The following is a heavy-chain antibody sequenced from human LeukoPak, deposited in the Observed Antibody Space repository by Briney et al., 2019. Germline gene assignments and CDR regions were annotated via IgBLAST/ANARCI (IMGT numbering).Heavy chain of an antibody. J-gene: IGHJ5*02. Sequence: KPSETLSLTCTVSGYSISSGYYWGWIRQAPGKGLEWIGSIYNSGSTYYNPSLKSRVTISVDMSKNQFSLKMSSVTATDTAVYYCARAYSSSRYWNWFDPWGQGTLVTVSS. D-gene: IGHD6-13*01. CDR3: ARAYSSSRYWNWFDP. CDR2: IYNSGST. V-gene: IGHV4-38-2*02. CDR1: GYSISSGYY.